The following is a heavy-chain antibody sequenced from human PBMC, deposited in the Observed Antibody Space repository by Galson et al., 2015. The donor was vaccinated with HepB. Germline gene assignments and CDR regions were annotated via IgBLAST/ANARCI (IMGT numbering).Heavy chain of an antibody. CDR2: ISSSGSTI. Sequence: SLRLSCAASGFTFSDYYMSWIRQAPGKGLEWVSYISSSGSTIYYADSVKGRFTISRDNAKNSLYLQMNSLRAEDTAVYYCARGLVVAATNFDYWGQGTLVTVSS. CDR3: ARGLVVAATNFDY. J-gene: IGHJ4*02. CDR1: GFTFSDYY. V-gene: IGHV3-11*01. D-gene: IGHD2-15*01.